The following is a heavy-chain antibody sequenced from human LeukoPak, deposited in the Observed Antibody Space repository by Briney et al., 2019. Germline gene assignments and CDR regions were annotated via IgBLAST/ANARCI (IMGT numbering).Heavy chain of an antibody. CDR1: GFTCSDYY. D-gene: IGHD6-13*01. CDR3: ARIVIAAAGREDY. Sequence: GGSLRLSCAASGFTCSDYYMSWIRQAPGKGLEWVSYISSSSSYTNYADSVKGRFTISRDNAKNSLYLQMNSLRAEDTAVYYCARIVIAAAGREDYWGQGTLVTVSS. CDR2: ISSSSSYT. J-gene: IGHJ4*02. V-gene: IGHV3-11*06.